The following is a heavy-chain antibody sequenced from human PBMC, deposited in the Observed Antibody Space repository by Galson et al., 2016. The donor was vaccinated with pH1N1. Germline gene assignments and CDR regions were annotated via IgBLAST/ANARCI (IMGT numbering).Heavy chain of an antibody. CDR1: GCTFTDYD. Sequence: SVKVSCKAPGCTFTDYDINWVRQGTGQGLEWMGWMNPNNDNTGYAQKFQGRVTMTRNTSISTAYMELSSLRSEDTAVYYCARGGYCSGGSCYDGFDYWGQGTLVTVS. CDR2: MNPNNDNT. V-gene: IGHV1-8*01. CDR3: ARGGYCSGGSCYDGFDY. J-gene: IGHJ4*02. D-gene: IGHD2-15*01.